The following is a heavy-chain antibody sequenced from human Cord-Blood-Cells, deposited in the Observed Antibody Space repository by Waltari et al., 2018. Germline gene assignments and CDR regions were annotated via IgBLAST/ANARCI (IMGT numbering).Heavy chain of an antibody. J-gene: IGHJ4*02. CDR1: GGSFSGYY. V-gene: IGHV4-34*01. CDR2: INHSGTT. Sequence: QVQLQQWGAGLLKPSETLSLTCAVYGGSFSGYYWSWIRQPPGKGLEWIGEINHSGTTNYNPSLKSRVTISVDPSKNQFSLKLSSVTAADTAVYYCARAGTTGKDYWGQGTLVTVSS. CDR3: ARAGTTGKDY. D-gene: IGHD1-1*01.